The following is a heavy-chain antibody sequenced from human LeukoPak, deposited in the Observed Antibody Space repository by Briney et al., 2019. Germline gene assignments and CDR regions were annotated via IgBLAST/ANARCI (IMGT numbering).Heavy chain of an antibody. D-gene: IGHD6-13*01. Sequence: SQTLSLTCSVSGGSITSGSYYWSWIRQPAGKGLEWIGRVYTSGSTKYNPSLKGRVTISVDTSKNQFSLKVSSVTAADTAVYYCARHEWQQLVKFDYWGQGALVTVSS. CDR1: GGSITSGSYY. J-gene: IGHJ4*02. V-gene: IGHV4-61*02. CDR2: VYTSGST. CDR3: ARHEWQQLVKFDY.